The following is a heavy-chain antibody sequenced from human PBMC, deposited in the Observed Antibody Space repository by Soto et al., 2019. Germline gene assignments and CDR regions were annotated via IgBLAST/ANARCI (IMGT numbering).Heavy chain of an antibody. V-gene: IGHV3-23*01. J-gene: IGHJ4*02. CDR2: ISGSGGST. Sequence: QPGGSLRLSCAASGFTFSDYAMSWVRQAPGKGLEWVSGISGSGGSTYYADSVKGRFTISRDNPKNTLYLQVNSLRADDTAVYYCAKDSYYYDSSGYSYAFDYWGQGTLVTVSS. CDR1: GFTFSDYA. CDR3: AKDSYYYDSSGYSYAFDY. D-gene: IGHD3-22*01.